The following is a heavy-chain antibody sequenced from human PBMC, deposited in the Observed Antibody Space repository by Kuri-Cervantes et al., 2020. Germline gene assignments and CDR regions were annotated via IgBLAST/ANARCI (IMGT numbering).Heavy chain of an antibody. CDR2: INPNSGGT. CDR3: ARYLTMVRGAFLT. D-gene: IGHD3-10*01. V-gene: IGHV1-2*02. CDR1: GYTFTSYD. Sequence: ASVKVSCKASGYTFTSYDINWVRQAPGQGLEWMGWINPNSGGTNYAQKFQGRVTMTRDTSISTAYMELSRLRSDDTAVYYCARYLTMVRGAFLTWGQGTLVTVSS. J-gene: IGHJ5*02.